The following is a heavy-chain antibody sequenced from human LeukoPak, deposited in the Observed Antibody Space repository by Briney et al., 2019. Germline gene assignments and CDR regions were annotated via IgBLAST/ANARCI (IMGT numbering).Heavy chain of an antibody. CDR2: MYLADSET. J-gene: IGHJ4*02. CDR1: GYTFTSYW. Sequence: GESPKISCKGSGYTFTSYWIGWVRQMPGKGLEWMGIMYLADSETRSSPSFQGQVTISADKSISTAYLQWSSLKASDTAMYYCATTLNGITFWGSWGQGTLVTVSS. CDR3: ATTLNGITFWGS. D-gene: IGHD3-16*01. V-gene: IGHV5-51*01.